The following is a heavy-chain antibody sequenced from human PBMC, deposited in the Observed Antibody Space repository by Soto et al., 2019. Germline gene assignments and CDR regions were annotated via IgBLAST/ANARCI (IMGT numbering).Heavy chain of an antibody. D-gene: IGHD1-1*01. J-gene: IGHJ4*02. CDR3: AKDKRPDGAWGIDF. Sequence: GGSLRLSCVASGFAFGTYSMSWVRQSPGKGLEWVSSIIGVNGDTLYADSVRGRFTISRDKSENSLFLQMSDLRAEDTATYYCAKDKRPDGAWGIDFWGQGTLVTVSS. CDR1: GFAFGTYS. CDR2: IIGVNGDT. V-gene: IGHV3-23*01.